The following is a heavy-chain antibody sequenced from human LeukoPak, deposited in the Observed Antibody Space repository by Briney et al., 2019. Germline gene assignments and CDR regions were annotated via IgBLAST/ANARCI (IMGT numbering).Heavy chain of an antibody. Sequence: SETLSLTCAVYGGSFSGYYWSWIRQPPGKGLEWIGEINHSGSTNYNPSLKSRVTISVDTSKNQFSLRLSSVTAADTAVYYCARGEFVVVVAAPSYYFDYWGQGTLVTVSS. CDR3: ARGEFVVVVAAPSYYFDY. J-gene: IGHJ4*02. V-gene: IGHV4-34*01. CDR2: INHSGST. D-gene: IGHD2-15*01. CDR1: GGSFSGYY.